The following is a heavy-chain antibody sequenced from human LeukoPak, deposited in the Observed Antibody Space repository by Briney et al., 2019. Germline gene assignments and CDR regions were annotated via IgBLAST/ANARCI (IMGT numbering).Heavy chain of an antibody. CDR3: ARETSERGFDP. CDR2: IYYSGST. J-gene: IGHJ5*02. Sequence: SETLSLTCTVSGGSISSSSYYWGWIRQPPGKGLEWIGSIYYSGSTYYNPSLKSRVTISVDTSKNQFSLKLSSVTAADTAVYYCARETSERGFDPWGQGTLVTVSS. CDR1: GGSISSSSYY. V-gene: IGHV4-39*02.